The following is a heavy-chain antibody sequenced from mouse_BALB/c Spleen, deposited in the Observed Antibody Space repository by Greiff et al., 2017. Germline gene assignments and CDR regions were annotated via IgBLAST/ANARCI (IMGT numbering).Heavy chain of an antibody. J-gene: IGHJ4*01. V-gene: IGHV1-9*01. Sequence: QVHVKQSGAELMKPGASVKISCKATGYTFSSYWIEWVKQRPGHGLEWIGEILPGSGSTNYNEKFKGKATFTADTSSNTAYMQLSSLTSEDSAVYYCARLYYYGSIYYAMDYWGQGTSVTVSS. CDR1: GYTFSSYW. CDR3: ARLYYYGSIYYAMDY. CDR2: ILPGSGST. D-gene: IGHD1-1*01.